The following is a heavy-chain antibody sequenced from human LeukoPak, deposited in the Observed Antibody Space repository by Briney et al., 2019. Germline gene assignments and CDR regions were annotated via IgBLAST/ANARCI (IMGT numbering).Heavy chain of an antibody. CDR1: GGTFSSYG. J-gene: IGHJ6*03. CDR3: ARGPRPSYSSDYRAYYFYMDV. D-gene: IGHD6-19*01. Sequence: GASVKVSCKASGGTFSSYGISWVRQAPGQGLQWMGGIIPLFGTTKYAQKFQGRVSITTDESTSTAYMELSSLRSEDTAVYYCARGPRPSYSSDYRAYYFYMDVWDNGTTVTVSS. CDR2: IIPLFGTT. V-gene: IGHV1-69*05.